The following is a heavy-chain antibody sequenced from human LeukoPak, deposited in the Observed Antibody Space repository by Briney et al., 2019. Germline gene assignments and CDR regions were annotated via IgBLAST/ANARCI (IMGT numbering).Heavy chain of an antibody. V-gene: IGHV3-30*03. D-gene: IGHD3-9*01. CDR1: GFTFSSYG. J-gene: IGHJ4*02. CDR3: ARGDILTGPNDY. CDR2: ISYDGSHK. Sequence: GGSLRLSCAASGFTFSSYGMHWVRQAPRKGLEWVAVISYDGSHKYSADSVKGRFTISRDNSKNTLFLQMNSLRAEDTAVYYCARGDILTGPNDYWGQGTLVTVSS.